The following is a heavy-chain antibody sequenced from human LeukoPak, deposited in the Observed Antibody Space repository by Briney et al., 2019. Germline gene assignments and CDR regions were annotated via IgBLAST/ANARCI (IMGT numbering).Heavy chain of an antibody. D-gene: IGHD5-12*01. V-gene: IGHV1-69*04. CDR1: GGTFSSYA. J-gene: IGHJ4*02. CDR3: ARMGGNSGYDPAFDY. Sequence: ASVKVSCKASGGTFSSYAISWVRQAPGQGLEWMGRIIPILGIANYAQKFQGRVTITADKSTSTAYMELSSLRSEDTAVYYCARMGGNSGYDPAFDYWGQGTLVTVSS. CDR2: IIPILGIA.